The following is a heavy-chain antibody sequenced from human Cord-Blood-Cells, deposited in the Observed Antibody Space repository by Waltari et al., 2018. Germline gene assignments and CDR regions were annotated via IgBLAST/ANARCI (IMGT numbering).Heavy chain of an antibody. CDR1: GGSFSGYY. J-gene: IGHJ6*02. CDR2: INHSGST. CDR3: ARGSDYDFWSGYYGDYYYGMDV. Sequence: QVQLQQWGAGLLKPSETLSLTCAVYGGSFSGYYWSWIRQPPGKGLEWIGEINHSGSTKPNPSLNSRVTISVDPSKNQFSLKLSSVTAADTAVYYWARGSDYDFWSGYYGDYYYGMDVWGQGTTVTVSS. D-gene: IGHD3-3*01. V-gene: IGHV4-34*01.